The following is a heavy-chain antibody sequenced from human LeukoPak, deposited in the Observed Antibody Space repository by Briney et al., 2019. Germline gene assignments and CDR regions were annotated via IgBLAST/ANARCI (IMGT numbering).Heavy chain of an antibody. CDR1: GGSFSGYY. J-gene: IGHJ6*02. Sequence: SETLSLTCAVYGGSFSGYYWSWIRQPPGKGLEWIGEINHSGSTNYNPSLKSRVTISVDTSKNQFPLKLSSVTAADTAVYYCARIGGKSMVYGMDVWGQGTTVTVSS. D-gene: IGHD3-10*01. CDR3: ARIGGKSMVYGMDV. V-gene: IGHV4-34*01. CDR2: INHSGST.